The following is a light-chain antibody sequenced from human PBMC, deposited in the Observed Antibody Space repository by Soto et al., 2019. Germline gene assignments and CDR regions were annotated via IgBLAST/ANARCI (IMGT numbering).Light chain of an antibody. CDR2: ANN. J-gene: IGLJ3*02. CDR3: QSYDSSLSGSV. CDR1: SSNIGAGYG. Sequence: QPVLTQPPSVSGAPGQRVTISCTGSSSNIGAGYGIHWYQQLPGTAPKLLIYANNNRPSGVPDRFSGSKSGTSASLAITGLQAEDEAYYYCQSYDSSLSGSVFGGGTKLTVL. V-gene: IGLV1-40*01.